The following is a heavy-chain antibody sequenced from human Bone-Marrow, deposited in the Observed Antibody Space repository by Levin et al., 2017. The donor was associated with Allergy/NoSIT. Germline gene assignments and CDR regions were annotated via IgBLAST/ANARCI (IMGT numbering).Heavy chain of an antibody. V-gene: IGHV3-11*06. CDR2: ISSSSSYT. CDR1: GFTFSDYY. J-gene: IGHJ4*02. Sequence: PGGSLRLSCAASGFTFSDYYMSWIRQAPGKGLEWVSYISSSSSYTNYADSVKGRFTISRDNAKNSLYLQMNSLRAEDTAVYYCASWPGWSSGYCTGGVCYPPGAIDYWGQGTLVTVSS. CDR3: ASWPGWSSGYCTGGVCYPPGAIDY. D-gene: IGHD2-8*02.